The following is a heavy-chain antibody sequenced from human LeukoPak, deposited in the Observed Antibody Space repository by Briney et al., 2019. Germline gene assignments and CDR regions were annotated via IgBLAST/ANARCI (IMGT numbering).Heavy chain of an antibody. CDR1: GFTFSSSW. J-gene: IGHJ4*02. V-gene: IGHV3-53*01. D-gene: IGHD2-21*02. CDR3: ARGTVTAPDY. CDR2: IYSGGNT. Sequence: GGSLRLSCAASGFTFSSSWMSWVRQAPGKGLEWVSIIYSGGNTYYADSVKGRFTISRDNSKNALYLQMNRLRPEDTAVYYCARGTVTAPDYWGQGTLVTVSS.